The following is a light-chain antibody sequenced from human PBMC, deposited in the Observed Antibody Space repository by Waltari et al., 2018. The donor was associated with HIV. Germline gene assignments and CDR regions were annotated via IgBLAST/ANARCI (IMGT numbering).Light chain of an antibody. V-gene: IGLV1-40*01. CDR2: DNR. J-gene: IGLJ3*02. CDR3: QSYDSSLSGWV. CDR1: SSNIGAGYD. Sequence: QSVLTQPPSVSGAPGQRVTISCTGSSSNIGAGYDLHWYRQLPGTAPKLLIYDNRNRPSGVPDRFSGSKSGTSASLAITGLQAEDEADYYCQSYDSSLSGWVFGGGTKLTVL.